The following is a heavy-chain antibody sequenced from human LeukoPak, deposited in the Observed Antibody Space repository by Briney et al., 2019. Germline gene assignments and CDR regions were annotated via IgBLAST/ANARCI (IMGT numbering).Heavy chain of an antibody. CDR3: AKDTGDYYDSSGYYYAGWFHP. Sequence: GGSLRLSCAASGFMFSDYGMYWVRRAPGKGLECVAFIRLDGTNKYYADSVKGRFTISRDNSKNTLYLQMNSLRPEDSAVYSCAKDTGDYYDSSGYYYAGWFHPWGQGTLVTVSS. V-gene: IGHV3-30*02. CDR2: IRLDGTNK. J-gene: IGHJ5*02. CDR1: GFMFSDYG. D-gene: IGHD3-22*01.